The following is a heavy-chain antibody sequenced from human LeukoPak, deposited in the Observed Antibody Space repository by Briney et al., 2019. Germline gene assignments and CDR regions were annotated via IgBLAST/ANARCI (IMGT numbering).Heavy chain of an antibody. D-gene: IGHD3/OR15-3a*01. CDR1: GFTFSNAW. V-gene: IGHV3-15*01. CDR2: IKRKGDDGTI. J-gene: IGHJ4*02. Sequence: GGSLRLSCAASGFTFSNAWMSWVRQAPGRGLEWVGRIKRKGDDGTIDYAAPVKGRLSISRDDSKNTLYLQMNSLKSEDTAVYYCTAGTGRSDFDYWGKGTLVTVSS. CDR3: TAGTGRSDFDY.